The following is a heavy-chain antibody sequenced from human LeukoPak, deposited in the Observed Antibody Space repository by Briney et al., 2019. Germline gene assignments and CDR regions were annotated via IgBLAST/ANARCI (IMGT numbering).Heavy chain of an antibody. J-gene: IGHJ4*02. Sequence: GGSLRLSCAASGFTFSHYEMNWVRLAPGKGLEWLSFISASGTTTYYADSVKGRFTSSRDNAKNSIYLQMNSLRAEDTAAYFCARVVGYYGSGNYYFDSWGQGTLVTVSS. CDR3: ARVVGYYGSGNYYFDS. D-gene: IGHD3-10*01. CDR2: ISASGTTT. V-gene: IGHV3-48*03. CDR1: GFTFSHYE.